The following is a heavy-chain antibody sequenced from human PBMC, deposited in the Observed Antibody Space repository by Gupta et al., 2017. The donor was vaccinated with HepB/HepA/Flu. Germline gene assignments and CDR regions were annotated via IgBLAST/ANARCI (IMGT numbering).Heavy chain of an antibody. V-gene: IGHV3-9*01. Sequence: EVQLVESGGGLVQPGRSLRLSCAASGFTFADYAMHWVRQAPGKGLEGVSGISWNSGRIGYADSVKGRFTISRDNAKNSLYMQMNSLRAEETALYYCAKDRDYSGRYYGMDVWGQGTTVTVYS. CDR3: AKDRDYSGRYYGMDV. CDR1: GFTFADYA. D-gene: IGHD1-26*01. J-gene: IGHJ6*02. CDR2: ISWNSGRI.